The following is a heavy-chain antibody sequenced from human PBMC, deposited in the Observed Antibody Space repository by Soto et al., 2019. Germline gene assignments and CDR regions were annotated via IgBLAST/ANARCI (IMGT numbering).Heavy chain of an antibody. Sequence: QVQLVQSGDEVKKPGASVKVSCKASGYIFVNYGIAWVLQAPGQGLEWMGWISPYTGNTHSATKIQGRLTMTTDTTTSTAYMDRGSLTCDDTAVYYCVMVDNYVTPTPQDGWGQGTKVTVSS. CDR3: VMVDNYVTPTPQDG. CDR2: ISPYTGNT. D-gene: IGHD3-16*01. V-gene: IGHV1-18*01. J-gene: IGHJ6*02. CDR1: GYIFVNYG.